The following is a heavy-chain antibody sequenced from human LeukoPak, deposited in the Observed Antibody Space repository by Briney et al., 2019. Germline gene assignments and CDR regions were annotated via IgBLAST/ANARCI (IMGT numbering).Heavy chain of an antibody. CDR3: ARDLCGGDCFSDAFDI. D-gene: IGHD2-21*02. CDR2: ISGYNGNT. V-gene: IGHV1-18*01. Sequence: ASVKVSCKASGYTFTSYGISWVRQAPGQGLEWMGWISGYNGNTNYAQILQGGVTMTTDTSTSTVYMELRSLRFDDTAVYYCARDLCGGDCFSDAFDIWGQGTMVTVSS. J-gene: IGHJ3*02. CDR1: GYTFTSYG.